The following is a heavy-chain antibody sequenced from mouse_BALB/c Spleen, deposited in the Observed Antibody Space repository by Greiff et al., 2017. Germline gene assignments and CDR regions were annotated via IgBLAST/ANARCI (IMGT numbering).Heavy chain of an antibody. CDR1: GYSFTGYN. D-gene: IGHD2-3*01. CDR2: IDPYYGGT. J-gene: IGHJ3*01. CDR3: GRRTGGYYGFAD. V-gene: IGHV1-39*01. Sequence: VQLQQSGPELEQPGASVKISCKASGYSFTGYNMNWVKQSNGKSLEWIGNIDPYYGGTRYNQEFKGKATLTVDKSSSTAYMEHKSLTSEDYAVYYCGRRTGGYYGFADWGQGTLVTVSA.